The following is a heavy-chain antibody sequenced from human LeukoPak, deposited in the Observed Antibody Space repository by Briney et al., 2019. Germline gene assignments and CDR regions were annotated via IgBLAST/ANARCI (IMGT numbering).Heavy chain of an antibody. CDR3: AGGVYYYGSGSFLTDFDY. CDR2: ISGSGGST. D-gene: IGHD3-10*01. Sequence: GGSLRLSCAASGFTFSSYAVSWVRQAPGKGLEWVSAISGSGGSTYYADSVKGRFTISRDNSKNTLYLQMNSLRAEDTAVYYCAGGVYYYGSGSFLTDFDYWGQGTLVTVSS. J-gene: IGHJ4*02. V-gene: IGHV3-23*01. CDR1: GFTFSSYA.